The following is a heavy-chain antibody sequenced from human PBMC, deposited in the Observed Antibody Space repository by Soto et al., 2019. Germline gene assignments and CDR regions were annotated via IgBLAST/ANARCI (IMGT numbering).Heavy chain of an antibody. J-gene: IGHJ4*02. CDR1: GDSISSSNYF. CDR2: IFYSGST. Sequence: TLSLTCTVSGDSISSSNYFWGWIRQPPGKGLEWIGTIFYSGSTYYNPSLKSRVTISVDTSKNQFSLKLTSVTAADTALYYCARRYGWLYFDYWGQGSLVT. CDR3: ARRYGWLYFDY. D-gene: IGHD3-10*01. V-gene: IGHV4-39*01.